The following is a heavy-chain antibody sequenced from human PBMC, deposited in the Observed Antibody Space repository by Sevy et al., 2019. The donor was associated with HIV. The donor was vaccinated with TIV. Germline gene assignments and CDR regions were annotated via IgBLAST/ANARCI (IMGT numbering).Heavy chain of an antibody. CDR3: ARDGVMGSY. D-gene: IGHD3-16*01. J-gene: IGHJ4*02. Sequence: GGSLRLSCAASGFTFSSYWMSWVRQAPGKGLEWVANIKQDGSEKNYVDSVKGRFTISRDNAKNSLYLQMNNLRADDTAVYYCARDGVMGSYWGQRTLVTVSS. CDR1: GFTFSSYW. CDR2: IKQDGSEK. V-gene: IGHV3-7*01.